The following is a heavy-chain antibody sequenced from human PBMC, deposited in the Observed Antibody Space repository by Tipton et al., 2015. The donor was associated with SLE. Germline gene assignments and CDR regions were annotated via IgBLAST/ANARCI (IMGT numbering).Heavy chain of an antibody. CDR1: GGSFSAYY. D-gene: IGHD2-21*01. V-gene: IGHV4-34*01. Sequence: LRLSCAVYGGSFSAYYWSWIRQPPGKGLEWIGEINHSGSTNYNPSLKSRVTISVDTSKNQFSLKLSSVTAADTAVYYCARGGDYNWFDPWGQGTLVTVSS. CDR2: INHSGST. J-gene: IGHJ5*02. CDR3: ARGGDYNWFDP.